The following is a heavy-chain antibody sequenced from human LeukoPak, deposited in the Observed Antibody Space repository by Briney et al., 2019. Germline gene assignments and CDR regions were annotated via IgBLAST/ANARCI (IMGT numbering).Heavy chain of an antibody. CDR3: AKDFYGDFLYYFDY. CDR1: GFTFSSYG. J-gene: IGHJ4*02. V-gene: IGHV3-30*18. Sequence: GGSLRLSCAASGFTFSSYGMHWVRQAPGKGLEGVAVISYDGSNKYYADSVKGRFTISRDNSKNTLYLQMNSLRAEDTAVYYCAKDFYGDFLYYFDYWGQGTLVTVSS. D-gene: IGHD4-17*01. CDR2: ISYDGSNK.